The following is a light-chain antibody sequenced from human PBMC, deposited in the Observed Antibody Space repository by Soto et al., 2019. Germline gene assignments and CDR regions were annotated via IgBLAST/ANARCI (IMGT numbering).Light chain of an antibody. CDR1: QSVSSSY. V-gene: IGKV3-20*01. CDR2: GAS. Sequence: EIVLTQSPGTLSLSPGERATLSCRASQSVSSSYLAWYQQKPGQAPRLLIYGASSRATGIPDRFSGSGYGTDFTITISRLEPEDFAVYYCHQYGSSPAFGGGTKMEIK. CDR3: HQYGSSPA. J-gene: IGKJ4*01.